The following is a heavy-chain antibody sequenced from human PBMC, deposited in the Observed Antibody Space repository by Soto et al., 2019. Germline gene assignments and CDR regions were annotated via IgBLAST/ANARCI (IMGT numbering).Heavy chain of an antibody. Sequence: GSLVLSCSASGFIVSDNYINWVRQAPGKGLEWVSVTYTGGYTYYADSVKGRFTISRDNSKNTLYLQMNSLRAEDTAVYYCAREVSGTSFDYWGQGTPVTVSS. CDR2: TYTGGYT. J-gene: IGHJ4*02. V-gene: IGHV3-53*01. D-gene: IGHD1-7*01. CDR3: AREVSGTSFDY. CDR1: GFIVSDNY.